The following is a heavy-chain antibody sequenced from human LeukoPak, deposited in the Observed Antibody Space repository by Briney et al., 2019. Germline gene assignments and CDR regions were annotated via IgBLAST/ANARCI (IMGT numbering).Heavy chain of an antibody. CDR1: GGSISRTNYY. D-gene: IGHD6-13*01. Sequence: SETLSLTCTVSGGSISRTNYYWGWIRQPPGKGLEWIGRISYSGSTYYNPALKSRVTISVDTSKNQLSLKVSSVTAADTAVYYCARLPGLGIAEAGTFDCWGQGTLVTVSS. J-gene: IGHJ4*02. CDR3: ARLPGLGIAEAGTFDC. V-gene: IGHV4-39*01. CDR2: ISYSGST.